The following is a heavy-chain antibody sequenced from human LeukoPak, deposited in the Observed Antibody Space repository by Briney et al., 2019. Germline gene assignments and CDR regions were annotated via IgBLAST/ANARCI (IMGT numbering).Heavy chain of an antibody. Sequence: ASVKVSCKASGYTFTGYYMHWVRQAPGQGLEWMGWINPNSGGTNYAQKFQGRVTMTRDTSISTAYMELSRLRSDDTAVYYCARDPDHYDILTGYQYYFDYWGQGTLVTASS. CDR2: INPNSGGT. D-gene: IGHD3-9*01. CDR1: GYTFTGYY. V-gene: IGHV1-2*02. CDR3: ARDPDHYDILTGYQYYFDY. J-gene: IGHJ4*02.